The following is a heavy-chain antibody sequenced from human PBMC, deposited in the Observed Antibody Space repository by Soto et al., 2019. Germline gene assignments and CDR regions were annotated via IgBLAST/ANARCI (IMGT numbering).Heavy chain of an antibody. J-gene: IGHJ4*02. Sequence: QVQLVQSGAEVKKPGASVKVSCKASGYTFTSYDINWVRQATGQGLEWMGWMNPNSGNTGYAQKLQGRVTMSRNTSISTAYMELSRLRYEYTAVDYCAREGGYSYGFDYWGQGTLVTVSS. CDR3: AREGGYSYGFDY. D-gene: IGHD5-18*01. CDR2: MNPNSGNT. CDR1: GYTFTSYD. V-gene: IGHV1-8*01.